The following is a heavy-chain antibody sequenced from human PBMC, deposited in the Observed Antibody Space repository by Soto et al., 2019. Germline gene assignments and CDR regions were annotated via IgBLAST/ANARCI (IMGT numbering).Heavy chain of an antibody. J-gene: IGHJ6*02. CDR3: AMAYCGGDCYYPGYYYGMDV. D-gene: IGHD2-21*02. V-gene: IGHV6-1*01. Sequence: PSQTLSLTCAISGDSVSSNSAAWNWIRQSPSRGLEWLGRTYYRSKWYNDYAVSVKSRITINPDTSKNQFSLQLNSVTPEDTAVYYCAMAYCGGDCYYPGYYYGMDVWGQGTTVTVS. CDR1: GDSVSSNSAA. CDR2: TYYRSKWYN.